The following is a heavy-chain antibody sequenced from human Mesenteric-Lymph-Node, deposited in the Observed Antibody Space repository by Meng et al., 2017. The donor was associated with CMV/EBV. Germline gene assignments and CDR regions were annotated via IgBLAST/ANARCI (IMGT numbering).Heavy chain of an antibody. Sequence: LSLTCVVSGFTFSSHDMNWLRQAPGKGLEWVSYISSSGVDIYYADSVKGRFTISRDNAKNSLCLQLNSLRGEDTAVYYCAREVAWDDLDLWGQGTMVTVSS. V-gene: IGHV3-48*03. CDR2: ISSSGVDI. CDR1: GFTFSSHD. J-gene: IGHJ3*01. CDR3: AREVAWDDLDL.